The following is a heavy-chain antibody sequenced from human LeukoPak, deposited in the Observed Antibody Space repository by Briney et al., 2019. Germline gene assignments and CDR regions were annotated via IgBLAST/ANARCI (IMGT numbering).Heavy chain of an antibody. CDR1: GFTFSSYG. CDR3: AKARGFCSGGSCYNPFDP. V-gene: IGHV3-33*03. D-gene: IGHD2-15*01. J-gene: IGHJ5*02. Sequence: GGSLRLSCAASGFTFSSYGMHWVRQAPGKGLEWVAVIWYDGSNKYYADSVKGRFTISRDSSKNTLYVQMNSLRAEDTAVYYCAKARGFCSGGSCYNPFDPWGQGTLVTVSS. CDR2: IWYDGSNK.